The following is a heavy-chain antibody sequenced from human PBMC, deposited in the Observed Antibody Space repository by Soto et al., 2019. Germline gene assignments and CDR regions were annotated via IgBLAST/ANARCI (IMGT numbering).Heavy chain of an antibody. D-gene: IGHD6-19*01. J-gene: IGHJ4*02. Sequence: QVQLVESGGGVVQPGRSLRLSCAASGFTFSSYGMHWVRQAPGKGLEWVAVISYDGSNKYYADSVKGRFTISRDNSKNTLYLQMNSLRAEATAVYYCAIDRDSGWRSVFDYWGQGTLVTVSS. V-gene: IGHV3-30*03. CDR2: ISYDGSNK. CDR1: GFTFSSYG. CDR3: AIDRDSGWRSVFDY.